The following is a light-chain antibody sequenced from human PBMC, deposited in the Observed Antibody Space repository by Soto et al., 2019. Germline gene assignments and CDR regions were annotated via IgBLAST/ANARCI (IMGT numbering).Light chain of an antibody. Sequence: QYVLTQPPSVSGAPGQRVTISCTGSSSNIGAGYGVHWYQQLPGTAPKLLIYGNSNRPSGVPDRFSGSKSGTSASLAITGLQADDEADYYCQSYDISLSVVFGGGTKVTVL. J-gene: IGLJ2*01. CDR2: GNS. CDR1: SSNIGAGYG. CDR3: QSYDISLSVV. V-gene: IGLV1-40*01.